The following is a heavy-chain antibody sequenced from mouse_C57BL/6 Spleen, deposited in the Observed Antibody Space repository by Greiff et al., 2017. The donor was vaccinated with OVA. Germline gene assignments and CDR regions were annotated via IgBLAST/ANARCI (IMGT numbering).Heavy chain of an antibody. CDR1: GYTFTDYY. CDR3: ARSEGITTVEPYYAMDY. CDR2: INPNNGGT. Sequence: EVQLQQSGPELVKPGASVKISCKASGYTFTDYYMNWVKQSHGKSLEWIGDINPNNGGTSYNQKFKGKATLTVDKSSSTAYMELRSLTSEDSAVYYCARSEGITTVEPYYAMDYWGQGTSVTVSS. V-gene: IGHV1-26*01. J-gene: IGHJ4*01. D-gene: IGHD1-1*01.